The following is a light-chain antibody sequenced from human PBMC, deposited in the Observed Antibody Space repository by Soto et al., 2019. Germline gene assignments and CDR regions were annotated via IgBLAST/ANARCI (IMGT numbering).Light chain of an antibody. V-gene: IGLV2-8*01. CDR3: TSYAGNNNVL. J-gene: IGLJ2*01. CDR1: GSDVGGYDY. Sequence: QSALTQPPSASGSPGQSVTISCTGTGSDVGGYDYVSWYQQHPGKVPKLIIYEVSKRPSGVPDRLSGSKSGNTASLTVSGLQAEDEADYYCTSYAGNNNVLFGGGTKVTVL. CDR2: EVS.